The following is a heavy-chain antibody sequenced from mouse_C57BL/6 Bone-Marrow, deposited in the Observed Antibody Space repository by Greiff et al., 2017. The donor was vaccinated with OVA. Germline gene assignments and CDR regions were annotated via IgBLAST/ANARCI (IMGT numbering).Heavy chain of an antibody. D-gene: IGHD1-1*01. Sequence: QVHVKQPGAELVKPGASVKMSCKVSGYTFTSYWITWVKQRPGQGLEWIGDIYPGSGSTNYNEKFKSKATLTVDTSSSTAYMQLSSLTSEDSAVYYCAREGSSKYFDVWGTGTTVTVSS. J-gene: IGHJ1*03. V-gene: IGHV1-55*01. CDR2: IYPGSGST. CDR1: GYTFTSYW. CDR3: AREGSSKYFDV.